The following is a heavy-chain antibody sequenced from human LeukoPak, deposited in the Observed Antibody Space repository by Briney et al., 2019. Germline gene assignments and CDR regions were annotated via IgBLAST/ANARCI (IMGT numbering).Heavy chain of an antibody. D-gene: IGHD3-3*01. V-gene: IGHV3-30*18. CDR2: ISYDGSNK. CDR3: AKVGTYYDFWSGYSYFDY. J-gene: IGHJ4*02. Sequence: PGGSLRLSCAASGFTFSSYGMHWVRQAPGKGLEWVAVISYDGSNKYYADSVKGRFTISRDNSKNTLYLQMNSLRAEDTAVDYCAKVGTYYDFWSGYSYFDYWGQGTLVTVSS. CDR1: GFTFSSYG.